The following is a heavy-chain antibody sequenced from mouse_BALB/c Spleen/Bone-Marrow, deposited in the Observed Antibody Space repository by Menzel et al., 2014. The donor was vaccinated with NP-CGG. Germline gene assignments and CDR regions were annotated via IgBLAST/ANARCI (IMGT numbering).Heavy chain of an antibody. CDR1: GFTFTDYY. J-gene: IGHJ2*01. V-gene: IGHV7-3*02. CDR2: IRNKANGYTT. CDR3: ARDKGRVFFDY. Sequence: EVHLVESGGGLVQPGGSLRLSCATSGFTFTDYYMSWVRQPPGKALEWLGFIRNKANGYTTEYSASVKSRFTISRDNSQNILYLQMNTLRVDDSATYYCARDKGRVFFDYWGQGTTLTVSP.